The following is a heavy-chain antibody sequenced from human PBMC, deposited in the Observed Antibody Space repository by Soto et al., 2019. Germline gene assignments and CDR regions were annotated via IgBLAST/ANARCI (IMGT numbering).Heavy chain of an antibody. CDR2: IYYSGST. CDR3: ARDGPTYYDFWSGSPRGMDV. V-gene: IGHV4-59*01. J-gene: IGHJ6*02. CDR1: GGSISSYY. Sequence: KPSETLSLTCTVSGGSISSYYWSWIRQPPGKGLEWIGYIYYSGSTNYNPSLKSRVTISVDTSKNQFSLKLSSVTAADTAVYYCARDGPTYYDFWSGSPRGMDVWGQGTTVTVSS. D-gene: IGHD3-3*01.